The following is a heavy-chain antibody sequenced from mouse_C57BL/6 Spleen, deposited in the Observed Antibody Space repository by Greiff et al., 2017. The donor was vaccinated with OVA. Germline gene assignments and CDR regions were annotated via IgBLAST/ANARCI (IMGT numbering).Heavy chain of an antibody. CDR3: ARSGTTVVASYWYFDV. CDR2: IYPGGGYT. V-gene: IGHV1-63*01. D-gene: IGHD1-1*01. Sequence: QVQLQQSGAELVRPGTSVKMSCKASGYTFTNYWIGWAKQRPGHGLEWIGDIYPGGGYTNYNEKFKGKATLPAAKSSSTAYMQFSSLTSEDSAIYYCARSGTTVVASYWYFDVWGTGTTVTVSS. CDR1: GYTFTNYW. J-gene: IGHJ1*03.